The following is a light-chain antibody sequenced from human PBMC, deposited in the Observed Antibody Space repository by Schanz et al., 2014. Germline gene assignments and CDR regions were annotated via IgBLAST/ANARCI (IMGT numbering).Light chain of an antibody. V-gene: IGLV2-8*01. CDR1: SSDVGGYNY. J-gene: IGLJ3*02. CDR3: SSYAGSNNWV. Sequence: QSALTQPPSASGSPGQSVTISCTGTSSDVGGYNYVSWYQQHPGKAPKLMIYDVNKRPSGVSNRFSASKSGNTASLTVSGLQAEDEADYYCSSYAGSNNWVFGGGTKLTVL. CDR2: DVN.